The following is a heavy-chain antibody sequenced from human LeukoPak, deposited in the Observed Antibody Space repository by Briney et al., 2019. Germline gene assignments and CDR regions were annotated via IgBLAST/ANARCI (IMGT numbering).Heavy chain of an antibody. V-gene: IGHV4-30-4*08. CDR3: ARDRRSLYDFWSGYYMGGYFDY. CDR1: GGPISSGDYY. Sequence: SETLSLTCTVSGGPISSGDYYWSWIRQPPGKGLEWIGYIYYSGSTYYNPSLKSRVTISVDTSKNQFSLKLGSVTAADTAVYYCARDRRSLYDFWSGYYMGGYFDYWGQGTLVTVSS. CDR2: IYYSGST. J-gene: IGHJ4*02. D-gene: IGHD3-3*01.